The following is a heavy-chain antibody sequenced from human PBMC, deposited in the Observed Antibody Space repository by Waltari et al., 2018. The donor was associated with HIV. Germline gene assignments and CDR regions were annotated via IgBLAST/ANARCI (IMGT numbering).Heavy chain of an antibody. Sequence: QVQLVESGGGVVQPGRSLRLSCAASGFTFSSYGMHWVRQAPGKGLECVAFIWDDGSNKYYADSVKGRFTISRDNSKNTLYLQMNSLRAEDTAVYYCARDGARLNMRATMGYWGQGTLVTVSS. V-gene: IGHV3-33*01. D-gene: IGHD5-12*01. CDR1: GFTFSSYG. CDR2: IWDDGSNK. CDR3: ARDGARLNMRATMGY. J-gene: IGHJ4*02.